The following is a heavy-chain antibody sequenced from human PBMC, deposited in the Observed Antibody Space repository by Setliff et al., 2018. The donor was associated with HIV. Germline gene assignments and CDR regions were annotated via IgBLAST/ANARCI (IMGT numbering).Heavy chain of an antibody. CDR1: GGTFSTYA. V-gene: IGHV1-69*04. CDR3: ATQTVAVGAPGYFDS. J-gene: IGHJ4*02. Sequence: SVKVSCKASGGTFSTYAVSWVRQAPGQGLEWMGSIFPILAITNYAQKFQGRLTITADTSTSTAYMELLSLRSEDTAIYYCATQTVAVGAPGYFDSWGQGTLVTVSS. CDR2: IFPILAIT. D-gene: IGHD2-15*01.